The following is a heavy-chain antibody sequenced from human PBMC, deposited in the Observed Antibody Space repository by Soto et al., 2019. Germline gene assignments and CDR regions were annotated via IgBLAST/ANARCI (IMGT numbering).Heavy chain of an antibody. D-gene: IGHD3-3*01. Sequence: SETLSLTCAVSGGYISSGDYSWNWIRQPPGKGLEWIGYIYYGGSTYYNPSLQSRVTMSVDRSRNQFSLKLSSVTAADTAVYYCARDKSGGYDFWSGYYGSGYYYGMDVWGQGTTVTVSS. CDR2: IYYGGST. V-gene: IGHV4-30-2*01. J-gene: IGHJ6*02. CDR1: GGYISSGDYS. CDR3: ARDKSGGYDFWSGYYGSGYYYGMDV.